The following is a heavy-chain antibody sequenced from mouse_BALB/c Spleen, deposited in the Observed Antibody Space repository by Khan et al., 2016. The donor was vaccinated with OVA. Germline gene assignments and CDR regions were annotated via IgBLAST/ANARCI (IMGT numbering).Heavy chain of an antibody. D-gene: IGHD2-1*01. CDR2: IYPGNVNT. V-gene: IGHV1S56*01. Sequence: VQLQQSGPELVKPGTSVRISCKASGYTFTNYYINWVKQRPGQGLEWIGWIYPGNVNTKYNEKFKDKATLTADKSSSTAHMQLSSLTSEDSAVYFCAREGDYDNYRAWFAYWGQGTLVTVSA. J-gene: IGHJ3*01. CDR1: GYTFTNYY. CDR3: AREGDYDNYRAWFAY.